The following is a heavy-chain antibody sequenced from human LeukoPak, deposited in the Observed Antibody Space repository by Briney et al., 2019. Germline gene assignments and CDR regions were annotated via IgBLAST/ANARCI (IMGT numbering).Heavy chain of an antibody. CDR3: AREAVAGPPFDY. J-gene: IGHJ4*02. D-gene: IGHD6-19*01. CDR1: GFTFSSYE. CDR2: ISSSSSYI. V-gene: IGHV3-21*05. Sequence: GGSLRLSCAASGFTFSSYEMNWVRQAPGKGLEWVSYISSSSSYIYYADSVKGRFTISRDNAKNSLYLQMNSLRAEDTAVYYCAREAVAGPPFDYWGQGTLVTVSS.